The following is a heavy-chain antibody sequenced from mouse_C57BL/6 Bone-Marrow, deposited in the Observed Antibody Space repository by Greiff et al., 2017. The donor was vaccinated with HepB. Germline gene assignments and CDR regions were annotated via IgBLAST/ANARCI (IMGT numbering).Heavy chain of an antibody. J-gene: IGHJ3*01. V-gene: IGHV1-50*01. CDR1: GYTFTSYW. CDR2: IDPSDSYT. CDR3: ARAYYGYDRLAY. D-gene: IGHD2-9*01. Sequence: QVQLQQPGAELVKPGASVKLSCKASGYTFTSYWMQWVKQMPGQGLEWIGEIDPSDSYTNYNQKFKGKATLTVDTSSSTAYMQLSSLTSEDTAVYYCARAYYGYDRLAYWGQGTRVTVSA.